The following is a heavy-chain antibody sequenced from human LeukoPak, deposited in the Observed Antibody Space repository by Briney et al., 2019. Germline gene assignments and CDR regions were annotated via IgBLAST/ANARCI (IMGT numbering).Heavy chain of an antibody. J-gene: IGHJ4*02. CDR1: GFTFTTYS. V-gene: IGHV3-21*01. D-gene: IGHD5-18*01. CDR3: ARVQVDTAGGY. CDR2: TSSSTS. Sequence: GGSLRLSCAASGFTFTTYSMNWVRQAPGKGLEWLSSTSSSTSYADSVKGRFTIYRDNAKNSLYLQMNNLRAEDTAVYYCARVQVDTAGGYWGQGTLVTVSS.